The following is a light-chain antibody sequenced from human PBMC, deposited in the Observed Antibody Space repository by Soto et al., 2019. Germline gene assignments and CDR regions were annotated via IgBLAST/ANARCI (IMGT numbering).Light chain of an antibody. CDR2: EVT. V-gene: IGLV2-14*01. Sequence: QSALTQPASVSGSPGQSITISCTGTSSDGGDYKDVSWYQQHPGKAPKLMIYEVTYRPSGVSDRFSGSKSGNTASLTISGXXXXXXXXXXCXSYTTSNTVFGTGTKLTVL. CDR3: XSYTTSNTV. J-gene: IGLJ1*01. CDR1: SSDGGDYKD.